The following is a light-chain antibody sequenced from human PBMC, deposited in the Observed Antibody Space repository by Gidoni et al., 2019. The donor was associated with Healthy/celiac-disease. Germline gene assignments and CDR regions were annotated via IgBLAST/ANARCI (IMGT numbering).Light chain of an antibody. CDR3: YSAADNNV. J-gene: IGLJ1*01. V-gene: IGLV3-27*01. CDR1: VLAKKY. Sequence: SYELPQPSSVSVSPGQTARITCSGDVLAKKYARWFQQKPGQAPVLVIYKDSERPSGIPERFSGSSSGTTVTLTSSGAQVEDEADYYCYSAADNNVFGTGTKVTVL. CDR2: KDS.